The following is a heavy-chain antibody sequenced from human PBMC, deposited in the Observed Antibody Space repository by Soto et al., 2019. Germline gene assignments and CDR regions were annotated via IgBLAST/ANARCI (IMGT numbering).Heavy chain of an antibody. D-gene: IGHD2-2*01. CDR1: GYTFTSYG. CDR2: ISAYNGNT. V-gene: IGHV1-18*01. Sequence: SVKVSCEASGYTFTSYGISWVRQAPVQGLEWMGWISAYNGNTNYAQKLQGRVTMTTDTSTSTAYMELRSLRSDDTAVYYCARAIVVVVPAAIVYYYGMDVWGQGTTVTVSS. CDR3: ARAIVVVVPAAIVYYYGMDV. J-gene: IGHJ6*02.